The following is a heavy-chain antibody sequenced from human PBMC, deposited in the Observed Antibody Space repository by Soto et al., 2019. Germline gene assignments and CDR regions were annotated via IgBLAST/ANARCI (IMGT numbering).Heavy chain of an antibody. D-gene: IGHD6-19*01. CDR1: GYTFTGYY. CDR2: INPNSGGT. Sequence: ASVKVSCKASGYTFTGYYMHWVRQAPGQGLEWMGWINPNSGGTNYAQKFQGWVTMTRETSISTAYMELSRLRSDDTAVYYCARMAAEAPRAWFDPWGQGTLVAVSS. V-gene: IGHV1-2*04. J-gene: IGHJ5*02. CDR3: ARMAAEAPRAWFDP.